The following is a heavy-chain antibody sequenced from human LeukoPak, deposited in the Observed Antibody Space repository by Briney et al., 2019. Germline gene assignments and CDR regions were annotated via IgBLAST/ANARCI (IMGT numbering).Heavy chain of an antibody. J-gene: IGHJ4*02. V-gene: IGHV4-38-2*02. CDR2: ISDTGST. CDR3: ARLWYGGKSGPDY. CDR1: GYSISSGYN. Sequence: NPSETLSLTCSVSGYSISSGYNWGWIRQPPGKGLEWIGYISDTGSTYYNPSLKNRLTISVDTSKNQFSLRLSSVTAADTAVYYCARLWYGGKSGPDYWGQGTLVTVSS. D-gene: IGHD1-26*01.